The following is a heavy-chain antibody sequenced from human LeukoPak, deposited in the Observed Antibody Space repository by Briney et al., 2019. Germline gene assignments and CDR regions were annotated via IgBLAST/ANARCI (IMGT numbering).Heavy chain of an antibody. D-gene: IGHD4-17*01. CDR1: GGSISSYY. CDR3: ARSYGDYVYYYYMDV. V-gene: IGHV4-38-2*02. CDR2: IYHSGST. Sequence: SETLSLTCTVSGGSISSYYWGWIRQPPGKGLEWIGSIYHSGSTYYNPSLKSRVTISVDTSKNQFSLKLSSVTAADTAVYYCARSYGDYVYYYYMDVWGKGTTVTVSS. J-gene: IGHJ6*03.